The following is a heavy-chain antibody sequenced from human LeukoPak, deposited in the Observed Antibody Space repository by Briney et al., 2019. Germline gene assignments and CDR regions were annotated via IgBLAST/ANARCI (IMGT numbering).Heavy chain of an antibody. CDR2: ISGSGGST. CDR1: GGTFSSYA. Sequence: SCKASGGTFSSYAISWVRQAPGKGLEWVSAISGSGGSTYYADSVKGRFTISRDNSKNTLYLQMNSLRAEDTAVYYCAKDLDEGYYFDYWGQGTLVTVSS. J-gene: IGHJ4*02. CDR3: AKDLDEGYYFDY. V-gene: IGHV3-23*01.